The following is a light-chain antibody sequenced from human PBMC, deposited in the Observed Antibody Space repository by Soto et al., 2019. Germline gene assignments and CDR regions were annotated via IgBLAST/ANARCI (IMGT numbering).Light chain of an antibody. CDR1: QSVSSSF. V-gene: IGKV3-20*01. CDR2: GAS. J-gene: IGKJ4*01. CDR3: QQYVGSRLT. Sequence: EIVLTQSPGTLSLSPGERATLSCRASQSVSSSFLAWYQQKPGQAPRLLIYGASSRATGIPDRFSGSGSGTDFTLTISRLEPEDFAVYYCQQYVGSRLTFGGGTKVEIK.